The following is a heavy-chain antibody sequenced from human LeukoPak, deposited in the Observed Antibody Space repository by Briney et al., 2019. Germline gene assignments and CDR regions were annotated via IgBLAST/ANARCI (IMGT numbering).Heavy chain of an antibody. V-gene: IGHV1-2*06. D-gene: IGHD1-26*01. CDR3: AREGGSIVGATGSSDI. CDR2: INPNSGGT. Sequence: ASVKVSCKASGYTFTGYYMHWVRQAPGQGLEWMGRINPNSGGTNYAQKFQGRVTMTRDTSITTAYMELNRLRSDDTAVYYRAREGGSIVGATGSSDIWGQGTMVTVSS. J-gene: IGHJ3*02. CDR1: GYTFTGYY.